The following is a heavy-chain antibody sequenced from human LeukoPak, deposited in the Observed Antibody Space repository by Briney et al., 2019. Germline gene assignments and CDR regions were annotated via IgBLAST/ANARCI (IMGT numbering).Heavy chain of an antibody. J-gene: IGHJ1*01. CDR3: AISRYYYDSSGYYNSAEYFQH. CDR1: GYTFTSYD. V-gene: IGHV1-8*01. Sequence: ASVKVSCKASGYTFTSYDINWVRQATGQGLEWMGWMNPNSGNTGYAQKFQGRVTMTRNTSISTAYMELSSLGSEDTAVYYCAISRYYYDSSGYYNSAEYFQHWGQGTLVTVSS. D-gene: IGHD3-22*01. CDR2: MNPNSGNT.